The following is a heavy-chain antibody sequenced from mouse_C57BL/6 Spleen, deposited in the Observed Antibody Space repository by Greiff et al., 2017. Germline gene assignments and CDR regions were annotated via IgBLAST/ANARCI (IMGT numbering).Heavy chain of an antibody. CDR1: GYTFTDYE. CDR3: TITTGNYYAMDY. D-gene: IGHD1-1*01. Sequence: QVQLQQSGAELVRPGASVTLSCKASGYTFTDYEMHWVKQTPVHGLEWIGAIDPETGGTAYNQKFKGKAILTADKSSSTAYMELRSLTSEDSAVYYCTITTGNYYAMDYWGQGTSVTVSS. V-gene: IGHV1-15*01. CDR2: IDPETGGT. J-gene: IGHJ4*01.